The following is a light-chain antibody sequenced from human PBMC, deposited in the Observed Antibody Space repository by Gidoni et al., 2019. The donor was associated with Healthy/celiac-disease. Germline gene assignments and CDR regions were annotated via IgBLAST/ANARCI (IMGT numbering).Light chain of an antibody. J-gene: IGKJ2*03. V-gene: IGKV1-17*01. CDR2: AAS. Sequence: DIQMTQSPSSLSASVGDRVTITCRASQAIRNDLGWNQQKPGKAPKRLIYAASSLQSGVPSRFSGSGSGTEFTLTISSLQPEDFATYYCLQHNSYPYSFGQGTKLEIK. CDR1: QAIRND. CDR3: LQHNSYPYS.